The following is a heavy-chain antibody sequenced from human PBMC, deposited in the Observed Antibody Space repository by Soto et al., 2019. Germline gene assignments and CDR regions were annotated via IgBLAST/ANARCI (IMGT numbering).Heavy chain of an antibody. CDR1: GFTFSSYG. V-gene: IGHV3-33*01. CDR2: IWYDGSNK. Sequence: PGGSLRLSCAASGFTFSSYGMHWVRQAPGKGLEWVAVIWYDGSNKYYADSVKGRFTISRDNSKNTLYLQMNSLRAEDTAVYYCARDPPDSSGWYFWFDPWGQGTLVTVSS. J-gene: IGHJ5*02. CDR3: ARDPPDSSGWYFWFDP. D-gene: IGHD6-19*01.